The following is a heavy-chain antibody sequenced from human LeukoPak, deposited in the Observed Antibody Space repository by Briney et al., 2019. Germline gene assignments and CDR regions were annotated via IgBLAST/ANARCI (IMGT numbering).Heavy chain of an antibody. Sequence: PSETLSLTCTVSGDSISTSTYYWGWIRQPPGKGLEWIGSIYYSGSTYYDPSLQSRVTISVDTSKNQFSLKLSSVTAADTAVYYCAKDWDYMDVWGKGTTVTISS. CDR2: IYYSGST. V-gene: IGHV4-39*07. CDR3: AKDWDYMDV. J-gene: IGHJ6*03. D-gene: IGHD3-16*01. CDR1: GDSISTSTYY.